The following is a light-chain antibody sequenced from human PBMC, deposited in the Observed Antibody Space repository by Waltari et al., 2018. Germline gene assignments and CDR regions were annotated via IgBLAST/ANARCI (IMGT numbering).Light chain of an antibody. CDR2: DTS. V-gene: IGLV7-46*01. CDR3: FLSYSGAVI. Sequence: QAVVTQEPSLTVSPGGTVTLPCGSSPGAVTSGHYPYWFQQKPGQAPRTLIYDTSNKHSWTPARFSGSLLVGKAALTLSGAQPEDEANYYCFLSYSGAVIFGGGTKLTVL. CDR1: PGAVTSGHY. J-gene: IGLJ2*01.